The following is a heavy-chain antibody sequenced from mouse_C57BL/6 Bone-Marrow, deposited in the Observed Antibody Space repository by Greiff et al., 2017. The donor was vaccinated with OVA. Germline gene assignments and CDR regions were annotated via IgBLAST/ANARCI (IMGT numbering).Heavy chain of an antibody. Sequence: VQLQQSGAELARPGASVKLSCKASGYTFTSYGISWVKQRTGQGLEWIGEIYPRSGNTYYNEKFKGKATLTADKSSSTAYMELRSLTSEDSAVYFCARSIRIYYYGSSPFAYWGQGTLVTVSA. V-gene: IGHV1-81*01. D-gene: IGHD1-1*01. CDR1: GYTFTSYG. J-gene: IGHJ3*01. CDR3: ARSIRIYYYGSSPFAY. CDR2: IYPRSGNT.